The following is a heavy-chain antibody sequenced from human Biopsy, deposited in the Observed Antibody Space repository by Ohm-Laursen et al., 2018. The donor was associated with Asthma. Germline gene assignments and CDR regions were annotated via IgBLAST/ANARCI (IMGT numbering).Heavy chain of an antibody. J-gene: IGHJ2*01. CDR3: ARAVSSSSYWYFDL. CDR2: IYYSGRT. Sequence: SETLSLTCPVYPGSFSGFFWTWIRQSPGKGLEWIGSIYYSGRTYYNPSLESRVTISADTSKNHFSLKVTSVTAADTAVYYCARAVSSSSYWYFDLWGRGDLVTVSS. V-gene: IGHV4-34*01. CDR1: PGSFSGFF. D-gene: IGHD6-6*01.